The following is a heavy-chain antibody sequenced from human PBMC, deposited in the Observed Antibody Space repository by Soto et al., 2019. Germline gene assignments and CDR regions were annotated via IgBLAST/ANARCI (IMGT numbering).Heavy chain of an antibody. D-gene: IGHD6-13*01. V-gene: IGHV3-30*18. CDR3: AKDLIAHSSHGDASDY. J-gene: IGHJ4*02. CDR2: ISYDGSNK. CDR1: GFTFSSYG. Sequence: PGGSLRLSCAASGFTFSSYGMHWVRQAPGKGLEWVAVISYDGSNKYYADSVKGRFTISRDNSKNTLYLQMNSLRAEDTAVYYCAKDLIAHSSHGDASDYWGQGTLVTVSS.